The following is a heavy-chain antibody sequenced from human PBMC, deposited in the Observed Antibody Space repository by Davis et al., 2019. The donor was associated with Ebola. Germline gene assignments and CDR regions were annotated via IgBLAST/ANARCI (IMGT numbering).Heavy chain of an antibody. CDR1: GFTVSSNY. CDR2: MVPDGSQT. V-gene: IGHV3-7*01. Sequence: GESLKISCAASGFTVSSNYMSWVRQAPGKGLEWVANMVPDGSQTHYVDSVKGRFTISRDNAKNLLYLQMNSPRVDDSAVYYCSQFWSGYFDYWGQGILVTVSS. D-gene: IGHD3-3*01. J-gene: IGHJ4*02. CDR3: SQFWSGYFDY.